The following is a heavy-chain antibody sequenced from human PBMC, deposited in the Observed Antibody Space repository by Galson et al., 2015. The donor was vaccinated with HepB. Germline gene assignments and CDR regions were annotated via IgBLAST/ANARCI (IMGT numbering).Heavy chain of an antibody. V-gene: IGHV4-61*02. D-gene: IGHD1-26*01. CDR1: GDSISSATYY. CDR2: IYTSGST. CDR3: VRETPSVGAPTGNAFDI. J-gene: IGHJ3*02. Sequence: TLSLTCTVSGDSISSATYYWSWIRQPAGRGLEWIGRIYTSGSTNYNPSLRSRVTMSVDTSMNQFSLKLSSVTAADTAVYYCVRETPSVGAPTGNAFDIWGQGTMVTVSS.